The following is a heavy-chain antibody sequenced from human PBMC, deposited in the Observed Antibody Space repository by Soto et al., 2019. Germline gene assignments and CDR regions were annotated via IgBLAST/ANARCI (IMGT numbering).Heavy chain of an antibody. D-gene: IGHD3-10*01. CDR2: IKQDGSEK. V-gene: IGHV3-7*01. J-gene: IGHJ3*02. CDR3: ARVQSEAYGDAFDI. CDR1: GFTFSSYW. Sequence: GGSLRLSCAASGFTFSSYWMSWVRQAPGKGLEWVANIKQDGSEKYYVDSVKGRFTISRDNAKNSLYLQMNSLRAEDTAVYYCARVQSEAYGDAFDIWGQGTMVTVSS.